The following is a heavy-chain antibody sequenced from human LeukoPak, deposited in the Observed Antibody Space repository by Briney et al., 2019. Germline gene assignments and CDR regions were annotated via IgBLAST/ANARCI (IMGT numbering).Heavy chain of an antibody. CDR3: ARGLYGSGTYYLDY. V-gene: IGHV3-72*01. J-gene: IGHJ4*02. CDR2: ARDKANSYTT. Sequence: PGGSLRLSCTASGFTFSDHYMDWVRQAPGKGLEWVGRARDKANSYTTLYGASVKGRFTISRDDSKESLYLQINSLKTEDTAVYYCARGLYGSGTYYLDYWGQGTRVTVSS. D-gene: IGHD3-10*01. CDR1: GFTFSDHY.